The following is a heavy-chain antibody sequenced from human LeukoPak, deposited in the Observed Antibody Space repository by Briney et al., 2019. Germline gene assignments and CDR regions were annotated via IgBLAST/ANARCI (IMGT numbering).Heavy chain of an antibody. CDR1: GFSLNTSGVG. Sequence: ESGPTLVKPTQTLTLTCTFSGFSLNTSGVGVGWIRQPPGKALEWLALIYWNDDKRYSPSLKTRLTVTKDTSRNQVVLTMTNVDPVDTATYFCAHRGRGYYFDYWGQGTLVTVSS. V-gene: IGHV2-5*01. CDR2: IYWNDDK. CDR3: AHRGRGYYFDY. D-gene: IGHD3-22*01. J-gene: IGHJ4*02.